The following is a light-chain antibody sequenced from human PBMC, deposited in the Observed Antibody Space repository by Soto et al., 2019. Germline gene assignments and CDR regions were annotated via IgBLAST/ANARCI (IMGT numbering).Light chain of an antibody. CDR2: GAS. CDR3: HQYGTSPLWT. J-gene: IGKJ1*01. CDR1: QSVRSN. V-gene: IGKV3-15*01. Sequence: EILMKPSPATPAVTPGEGVTLSCRAGQSVRSNLAWYQQKPGQAPRLLIYGASTRATGIPARFSGSGSGTEFTLTISRLEHEDFAVXYCHQYGTSPLWTFGQGTKVDIK.